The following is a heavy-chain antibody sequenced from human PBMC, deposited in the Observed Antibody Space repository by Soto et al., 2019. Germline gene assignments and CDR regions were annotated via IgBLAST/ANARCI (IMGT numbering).Heavy chain of an antibody. CDR2: IIPIFGTA. CDR1: GVTFSSYA. D-gene: IGHD2-2*01. CDR3: ARDPRYCSSTSCYFGSNWFDP. V-gene: IGHV1-69*06. Sequence: SVKVSCKASGVTFSSYAISWVRQAPGQGLEWMGGIIPIFGTANYAQKFQGRVTITADKSTSTAYMELSSLRSEDTAVYYCARDPRYCSSTSCYFGSNWFDPWGQGTLVTVSS. J-gene: IGHJ5*02.